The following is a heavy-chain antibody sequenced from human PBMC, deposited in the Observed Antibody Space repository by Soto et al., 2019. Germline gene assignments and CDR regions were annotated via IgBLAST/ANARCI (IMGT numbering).Heavy chain of an antibody. Sequence: PGGSLRLSCAASGFTFSSYGMHWVRQAPGKGLEWVAVIWYDGSNKYYADSVKGRFTISRDNSKNTLYPQMNSLRAEDTAVYYCARADLYGDYVSTDAFDIWGQGTMVTVSS. J-gene: IGHJ3*02. CDR3: ARADLYGDYVSTDAFDI. CDR1: GFTFSSYG. D-gene: IGHD4-17*01. CDR2: IWYDGSNK. V-gene: IGHV3-33*01.